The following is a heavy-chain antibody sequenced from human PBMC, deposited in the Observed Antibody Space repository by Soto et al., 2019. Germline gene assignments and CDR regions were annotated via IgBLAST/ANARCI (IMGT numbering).Heavy chain of an antibody. Sequence: QITLKESGPTLVKPTQTLTLTCTFSGFSLSTSGVGVGWIRQPPGKALEWLALIYCNDDKRYSPSLKSRLTIAKATSKNQVVLNMTNMDTGDTATYFCARRPRYSNYVDYWGQGTLVTVSA. D-gene: IGHD4-4*01. CDR1: GFSLSTSGVG. V-gene: IGHV2-5*01. CDR2: IYCNDDK. CDR3: ARRPRYSNYVDY. J-gene: IGHJ4*02.